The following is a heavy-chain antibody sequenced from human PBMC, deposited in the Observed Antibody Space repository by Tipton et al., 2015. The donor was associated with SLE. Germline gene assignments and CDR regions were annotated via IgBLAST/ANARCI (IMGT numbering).Heavy chain of an antibody. D-gene: IGHD6-19*01. CDR2: IYYSGST. J-gene: IGHJ4*02. CDR3: ARDQAVAGSYYFVY. Sequence: TLSLTCTVSGGSISSHYWSWIRQPPGKGLEWIGYIYYSGSTNYNPSLKSRVTISVDTSKNQFSLKLSSVTAADTAVYYCARDQAVAGSYYFVYWGQGTLVTVSS. CDR1: GGSISSHY. V-gene: IGHV4-59*11.